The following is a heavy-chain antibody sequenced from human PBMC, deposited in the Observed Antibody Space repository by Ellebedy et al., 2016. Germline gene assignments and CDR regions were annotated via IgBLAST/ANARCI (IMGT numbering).Heavy chain of an antibody. J-gene: IGHJ4*02. V-gene: IGHV4-59*01. D-gene: IGHD3-16*01. CDR3: ARDPLGVAQFDY. CDR2: FYYSGAT. CDR1: GGSITNDH. Sequence: GSLRLSCSVSGGSITNDHWSWIRQPPGKGLEWIGYFYYSGATNYHPSFMSRVTISVDRSKNPFSLNLNSVTAADTAVYYCARDPLGVAQFDYWGQGSMVTVSS.